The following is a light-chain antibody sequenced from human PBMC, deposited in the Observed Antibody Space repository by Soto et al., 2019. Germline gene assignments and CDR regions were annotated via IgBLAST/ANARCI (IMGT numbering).Light chain of an antibody. CDR1: QSLSSSY. Sequence: EIVLTQSPGTLSLSPGERATLSCRASQSLSSSYLAWYQQKPGQAPRLLIYDASNRATGIPARFSGSGSGTDFTLTISSLEPEDFATYYCQQTTTFPLTFGGGTKVDIK. CDR2: DAS. CDR3: QQTTTFPLT. V-gene: IGKV3-20*01. J-gene: IGKJ4*01.